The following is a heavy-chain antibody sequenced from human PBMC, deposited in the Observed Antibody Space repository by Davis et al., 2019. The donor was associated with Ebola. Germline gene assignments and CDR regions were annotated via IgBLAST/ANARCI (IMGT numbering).Heavy chain of an antibody. CDR1: GFTFSNHW. V-gene: IGHV3-23*01. J-gene: IGHJ6*04. CDR2: ISGSGGST. D-gene: IGHD2-15*01. Sequence: GGSLRLSCAASGFTFSNHWMSWVRQAPGKGLEWVSAISGSGGSTYYADSVKGRFTISRDNSKNTLYLQMNSLRAEDTAVYYCARYSDFYYYYYGMDVWGKGTTVTVSS. CDR3: ARYSDFYYYYYGMDV.